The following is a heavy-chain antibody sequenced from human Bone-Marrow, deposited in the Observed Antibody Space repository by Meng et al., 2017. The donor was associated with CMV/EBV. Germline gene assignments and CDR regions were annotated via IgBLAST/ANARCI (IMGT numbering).Heavy chain of an antibody. V-gene: IGHV3-7*01. CDR3: ATGVYHWDY. CDR1: GFTFSSYW. D-gene: IGHD1-20*01. CDR2: IKEDGSEI. Sequence: GGSLRLSCAASGFTFSSYWMTWVRQAPGKGLEWVANIKEDGSEIYYVDSVKGRFTISRDNAKNSLYLQMNSLRAEDTAVYYCATGVYHWDYWGQGFLVTVSS. J-gene: IGHJ4*02.